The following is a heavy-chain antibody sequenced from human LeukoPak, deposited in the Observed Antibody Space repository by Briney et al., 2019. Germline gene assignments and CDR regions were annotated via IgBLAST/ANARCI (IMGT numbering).Heavy chain of an antibody. CDR3: ARDTEGYIYGYYYYGMDV. V-gene: IGHV3-43*02. CDR1: GFTFDDYA. D-gene: IGHD5-18*01. J-gene: IGHJ6*02. CDR2: ISGDSHST. Sequence: GGSLRLSCAASGFTFDDYAMHWVRQAPGKGLEWVSLISGDSHSTFYADSVKGRFTISRDNSKNSLYLQMNSLRDDDTALYYCARDTEGYIYGYYYYGMDVWGQGTTVTVSS.